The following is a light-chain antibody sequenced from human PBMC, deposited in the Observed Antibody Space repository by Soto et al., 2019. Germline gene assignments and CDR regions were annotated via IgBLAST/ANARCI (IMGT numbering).Light chain of an antibody. J-gene: IGKJ2*01. Sequence: EIVMTQSPATLSVSPGERATLSCRASQTISSNLAWYQQKPGQPPRLLIYGASTRATGIPARFSGSGSGTEFTLTISSLQSEDFALYYCQRYNNWPPYTFGQGTKVDI. CDR1: QTISSN. CDR2: GAS. CDR3: QRYNNWPPYT. V-gene: IGKV3-15*01.